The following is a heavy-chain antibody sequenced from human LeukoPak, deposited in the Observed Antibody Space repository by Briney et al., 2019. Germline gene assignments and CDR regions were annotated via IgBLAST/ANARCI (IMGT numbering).Heavy chain of an antibody. J-gene: IGHJ4*02. CDR3: ARYMRGHGEMKGRYYFDF. Sequence: GESLKISCKGSGYRFTGYWIGWVRQLPGKGLEWVGIIYPGDSDTRYSPAFQGQVTISADKSISNACLQWSSLEASDTAMYYCARYMRGHGEMKGRYYFDFWGQGTLVTVSS. CDR1: GYRFTGYW. V-gene: IGHV5-51*01. D-gene: IGHD3-10*01. CDR2: IYPGDSDT.